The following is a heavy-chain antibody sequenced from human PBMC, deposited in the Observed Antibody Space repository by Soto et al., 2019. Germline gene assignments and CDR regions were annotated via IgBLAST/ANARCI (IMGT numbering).Heavy chain of an antibody. CDR3: ARAGMIVPAPIQYFQH. V-gene: IGHV4-31*03. Sequence: QVQLQESGPGLVKPSQTLSLTCTVSGGSISSGGYYWSWIRQHPGKGLEWIGYIYYSGSTYYNPSLKSRVTISVDTSKNQFSLKLSSVTAADTAVYYCARAGMIVPAPIQYFQHWGQGTLVTVSS. CDR2: IYYSGST. CDR1: GGSISSGGYY. J-gene: IGHJ1*01. D-gene: IGHD3-22*01.